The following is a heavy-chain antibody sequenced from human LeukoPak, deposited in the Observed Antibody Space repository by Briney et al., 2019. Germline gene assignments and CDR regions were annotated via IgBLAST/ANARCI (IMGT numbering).Heavy chain of an antibody. CDR1: GFTFRTSG. D-gene: IGHD2-15*01. J-gene: IGHJ4*02. V-gene: IGHV3-21*01. CDR3: ASSYCSGGSCYAFDY. Sequence: GSLRLSCAVSGFTFRTSGVNWVRQAPGKGLEWVSCISKSSSYIDYAGSVKGRFTISRDNAKNSLYLQMNSLRAEDTAVYYCASSYCSGGSCYAFDYWGQGTLVTVSS. CDR2: ISKSSSYI.